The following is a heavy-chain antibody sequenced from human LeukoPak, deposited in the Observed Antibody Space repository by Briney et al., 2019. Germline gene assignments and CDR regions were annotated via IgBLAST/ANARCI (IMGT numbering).Heavy chain of an antibody. V-gene: IGHV3-43*01. J-gene: IGHJ4*02. Sequence: PGGSLRLSCAASGFTFDDYTMHWVRQAQGKGLEWVSLISWDGVTTYYADSVKGRFTISRDNARNSLYLQMNSLRAEDTALYYCAKDNGDYFEWFDYWGQGTLVTVSS. CDR1: GFTFDDYT. CDR2: ISWDGVTT. D-gene: IGHD4-17*01. CDR3: AKDNGDYFEWFDY.